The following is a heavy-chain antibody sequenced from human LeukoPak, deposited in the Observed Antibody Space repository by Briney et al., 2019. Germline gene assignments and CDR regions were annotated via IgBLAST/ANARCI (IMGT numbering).Heavy chain of an antibody. CDR3: ARDLGDIAVAGTWFDY. V-gene: IGHV1-18*04. Sequence: GASVKVSCKASGYTFTSYGISWVRQAPGQGLEWMGWISAYNGNTNYAQKLQGRVTMTTDTSTSTAYMELRSLRSDDTAVYYCARDLGDIAVAGTWFDYWGQGTLVTVSS. D-gene: IGHD6-19*01. CDR1: GYTFTSYG. CDR2: ISAYNGNT. J-gene: IGHJ4*02.